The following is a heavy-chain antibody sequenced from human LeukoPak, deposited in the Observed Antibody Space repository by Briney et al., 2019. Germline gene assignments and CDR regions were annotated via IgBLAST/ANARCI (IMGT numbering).Heavy chain of an antibody. V-gene: IGHV3-33*01. CDR2: IWYDGSNK. CDR3: ARSHVDWLPYYFDY. J-gene: IGHJ4*02. Sequence: PGRSLRLSCAASGFTFSSYGMHWVRQAPGKGLEWVAVIWYDGSNKYYADSVKGRFTISRDNSKNTLYLQMNSLRAEDTAVYYCARSHVDWLPYYFDYWGQGTLVTVSS. CDR1: GFTFSSYG. D-gene: IGHD3-9*01.